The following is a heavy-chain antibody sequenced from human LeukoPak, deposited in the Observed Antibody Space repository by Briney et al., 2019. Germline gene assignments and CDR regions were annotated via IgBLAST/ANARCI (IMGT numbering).Heavy chain of an antibody. V-gene: IGHV1-69*05. Sequence: ASVKVSCKASGGTFSSYAISWVRQAPGQGLEWMGGIIPIFGTANYAQKLQGRVTMTTDTSTSTAYMELRSLRSDDTAVYYCARDRGYYDSSGYYSIDYWGQGTLVTVSS. CDR1: GGTFSSYA. CDR3: ARDRGYYDSSGYYSIDY. D-gene: IGHD3-22*01. J-gene: IGHJ4*02. CDR2: IIPIFGTA.